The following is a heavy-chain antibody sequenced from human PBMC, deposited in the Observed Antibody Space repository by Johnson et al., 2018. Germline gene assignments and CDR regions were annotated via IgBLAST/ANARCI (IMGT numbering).Heavy chain of an antibody. D-gene: IGHD3-16*01. CDR3: AGGGVGASGVAQYFRH. CDR1: GFDFSSFA. V-gene: IGHV3-30*04. Sequence: VQLVQSGGGVVQPGRSLRLSCAASGFDFSSFAMNWVRQAPGKGLEWVATTPYDGSLKYYAASVKGRFTISRDNSKNTLYVDLDRLTAEDTAGYYCAGGGVGASGVAQYFRHWGQGTLVTVSS. J-gene: IGHJ1*01. CDR2: TPYDGSLK.